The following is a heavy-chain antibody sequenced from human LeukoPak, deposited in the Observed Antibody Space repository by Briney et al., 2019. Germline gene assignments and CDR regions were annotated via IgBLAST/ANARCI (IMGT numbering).Heavy chain of an antibody. D-gene: IGHD6-13*01. CDR2: ISPSGDIT. CDR1: GFTFSNHG. CDR3: AKASGSSSSRSLDY. Sequence: PGGSLRLSCAASGFTFSNHGMNWVRQGPGKGLEWVSGISPSGDITYYADSVKGRFTISRDNSKNTLYLEVISLTPEDTAVYYCAKASGSSSSRSLDYWGPGTLVTVSS. V-gene: IGHV3-23*01. J-gene: IGHJ4*02.